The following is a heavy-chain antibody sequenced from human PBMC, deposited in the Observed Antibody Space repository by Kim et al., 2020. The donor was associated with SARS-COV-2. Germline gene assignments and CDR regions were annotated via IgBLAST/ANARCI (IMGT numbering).Heavy chain of an antibody. V-gene: IGHV1-2*02. CDR3: ARGRGSASALSFDY. D-gene: IGHD2-15*01. CDR2: INPKSGDK. CDR1: GYNFSDHY. Sequence: ASVKVSCETSGYNFSDHYIHWVRQVPGQGLEWMGWINPKSGDKKYAQKFQARVILTRVTSTTTAHMDMSGLTFDDTAMFYCARGRGSASALSFDYWGQGTLVTVSS. J-gene: IGHJ4*02.